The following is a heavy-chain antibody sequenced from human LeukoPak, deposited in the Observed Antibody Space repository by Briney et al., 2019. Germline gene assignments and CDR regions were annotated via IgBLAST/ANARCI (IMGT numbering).Heavy chain of an antibody. CDR1: GGSFSGYY. D-gene: IGHD5-12*01. CDR3: ASRGYSGYPVNLYYFDY. Sequence: SETLSLTCAVYGGSFSGYYWSWIRQPPGKGLEWIGEINHSGSTNYNPSLKSRVTISVDTSKNQFSLKLSSVTAADTAVYYCASRGYSGYPVNLYYFDYWGQGTLSPSPQ. V-gene: IGHV4-34*01. CDR2: INHSGST. J-gene: IGHJ4*02.